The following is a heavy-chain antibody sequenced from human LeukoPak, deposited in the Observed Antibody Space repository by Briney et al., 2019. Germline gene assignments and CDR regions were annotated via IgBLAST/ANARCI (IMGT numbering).Heavy chain of an antibody. Sequence: GGSLRLSCAASGFTFDDYAMQWVRQAPGKGLEWVSLISWDGGSTYYADSVKGRFTISRDNSKNSLYLQMNSLRAEDTALYYCAKDSEYYYDSSAYLDYWGQGTLVTVSS. CDR3: AKDSEYYYDSSAYLDY. V-gene: IGHV3-43D*03. D-gene: IGHD3-22*01. CDR1: GFTFDDYA. J-gene: IGHJ4*02. CDR2: ISWDGGST.